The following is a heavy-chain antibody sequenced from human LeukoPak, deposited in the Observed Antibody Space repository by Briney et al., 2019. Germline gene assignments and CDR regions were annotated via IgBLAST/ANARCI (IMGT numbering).Heavy chain of an antibody. CDR1: GFTFSSYG. D-gene: IGHD2-15*01. CDR3: AKDRGRYCSGGSCYSLDY. Sequence: GGSLRLSCAASGFTFSSYGMHWVRQAPGKGLEWVAVISYDGSNKYYADSVKGRFTIPRDNSKNTLCLQMNSLRAEDTAVYYCAKDRGRYCSGGSCYSLDYWGQGTLVTVSS. V-gene: IGHV3-30*18. J-gene: IGHJ4*02. CDR2: ISYDGSNK.